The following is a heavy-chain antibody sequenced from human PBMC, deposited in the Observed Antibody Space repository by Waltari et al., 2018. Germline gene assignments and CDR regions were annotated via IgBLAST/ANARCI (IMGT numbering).Heavy chain of an antibody. D-gene: IGHD2-2*03. CDR1: GYSISSGYY. V-gene: IGHV4-38-2*02. CDR2: IYHSGST. J-gene: IGHJ5*02. CDR3: ARMVGYCSSTSCRNWFDP. Sequence: QVQLQESGPGLVKPSETLSLTCTVSGYSISSGYYWGWIRQPPGKGLEWIGSIYHSGSTYHNPSLKSRVTISVDTSKNQFSLKLSSVTAADTAVYYCARMVGYCSSTSCRNWFDPWGQGTLVTVSS.